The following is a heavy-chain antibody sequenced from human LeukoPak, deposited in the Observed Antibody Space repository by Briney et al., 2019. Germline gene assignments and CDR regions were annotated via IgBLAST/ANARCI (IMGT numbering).Heavy chain of an antibody. J-gene: IGHJ3*01. D-gene: IGHD2-2*01. CDR3: VREVPGIMVAFDL. CDR1: GFTFTVYW. CDR2: INKEGSDQ. V-gene: IGHV3-7*04. Sequence: PGGSLRLSCAASGFTFTVYWMSWVRQAPGKGLEWLANINKEGSDQYYVDSVKGRFTISRDNAQNSIYLQVNSLRADDTAVYYWVREVPGIMVAFDLWGQGTMLSVSS.